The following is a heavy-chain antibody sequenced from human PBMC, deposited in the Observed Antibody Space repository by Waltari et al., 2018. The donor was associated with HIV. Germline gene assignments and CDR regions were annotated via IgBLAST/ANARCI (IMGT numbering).Heavy chain of an antibody. CDR2: IIPIFGTS. CDR3: SRMNEVAVAGTGFDAFDI. CDR1: GGTFSSYA. J-gene: IGHJ3*02. D-gene: IGHD6-19*01. V-gene: IGHV1-69*01. Sequence: QVQLVQSGAEVKKPGSSVKVSCKASGGTFSSYAIRWVLQAPGQGLEWLGGIIPIFGTSIYAQNFQGRVTITADESTSTAYMELSSLRSEDTAVYYCSRMNEVAVAGTGFDAFDIWGQGTKVTVSS.